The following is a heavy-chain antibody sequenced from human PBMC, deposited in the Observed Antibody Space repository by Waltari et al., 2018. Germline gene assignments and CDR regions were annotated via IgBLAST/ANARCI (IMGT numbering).Heavy chain of an antibody. J-gene: IGHJ3*02. CDR3: AMWGDAFDI. Sequence: QVQLQESGPGLLKPSETLSLTCTVSGGSISSYYWSWIRQPPGKGLEWIGYIYYSGSTNYNPSLKSRVTISVDTSKNQFSLKLSSVTAADTAVYYCAMWGDAFDIWGQGTMVTVSS. D-gene: IGHD3-16*01. CDR1: GGSISSYY. V-gene: IGHV4-59*01. CDR2: IYYSGST.